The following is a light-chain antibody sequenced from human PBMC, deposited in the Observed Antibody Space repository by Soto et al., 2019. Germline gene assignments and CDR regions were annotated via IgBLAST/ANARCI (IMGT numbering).Light chain of an antibody. Sequence: IKMTESANSVYAGVGDRVTKNCRASQVIGNELGWYQQKPGKAPKLLIYAASSVQSGVPSRFSGSGSGTDFTLTISSLQPEDLATYYCLQDYNFPRTFGPGTKVDIK. CDR2: AAS. V-gene: IGKV1-6*01. CDR1: QVIGNE. J-gene: IGKJ3*01. CDR3: LQDYNFPRT.